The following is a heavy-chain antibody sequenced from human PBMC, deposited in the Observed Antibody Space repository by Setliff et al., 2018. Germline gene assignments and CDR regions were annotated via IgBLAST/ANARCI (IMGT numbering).Heavy chain of an antibody. CDR2: ISPYNGDA. CDR3: TRGRGPRVVVAVPLDF. CDR1: GYNFITFG. V-gene: IGHV1-18*01. Sequence: ASVKVSCKTSGYNFITFGVNWVRQVPGQGFEWMGWISPYNGDADYAQKFQGRVTLTTDTSTGTAYMELRALSSDDTAIYYCTRGRGPRVVVAVPLDFWGQGTLVTVS. J-gene: IGHJ4*02. D-gene: IGHD2-15*01.